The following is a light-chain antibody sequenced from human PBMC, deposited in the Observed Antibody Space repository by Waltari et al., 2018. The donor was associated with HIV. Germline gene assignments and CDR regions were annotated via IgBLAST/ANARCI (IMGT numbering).Light chain of an antibody. Sequence: QSALTQPRSVSGSPGQSVTISCTGTSSGVGGYNYVPWYQQHPGKAPKLMIYDVSKRPSGVPDRFSGSKSGNTASLTISGLQAEDEADYYCCSYAGSYTYVVFGGGTKLTVL. J-gene: IGLJ2*01. V-gene: IGLV2-11*01. CDR2: DVS. CDR1: SSGVGGYNY. CDR3: CSYAGSYTYVV.